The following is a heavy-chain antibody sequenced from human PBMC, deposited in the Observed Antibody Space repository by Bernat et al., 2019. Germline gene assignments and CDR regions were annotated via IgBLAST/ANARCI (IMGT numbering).Heavy chain of an antibody. D-gene: IGHD2-15*01. CDR3: AKVTIKSQCCSGGSCYLAALDY. CDR2: ISGSGGSV. CDR1: GFTFISYA. V-gene: IGHV3-23*04. J-gene: IGHJ4*02. Sequence: EVQLVESGGGLVQPGGSLRLSCAASGFTFISYAMSWVRQAPGKGLEWVAGISGSGGSVYYAGSVMGRFTISRDSSKNTLSLQMSSLRAEDTAVYYCAKVTIKSQCCSGGSCYLAALDYWGQGTLVTVSS.